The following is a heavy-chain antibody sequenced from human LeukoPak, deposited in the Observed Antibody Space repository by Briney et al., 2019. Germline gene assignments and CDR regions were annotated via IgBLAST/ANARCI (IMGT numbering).Heavy chain of an antibody. Sequence: LETLSLTCAVYGGSFSGYYWSWIRQPPGKGLEWIGEINHSGSTNYNPSLKSRVTISVDTSKNQFSLKLTSVTAADTAVYYCARGGGWVDYWGQGALVTVSS. V-gene: IGHV4-34*01. CDR2: INHSGST. D-gene: IGHD3-16*01. CDR1: GGSFSGYY. CDR3: ARGGGWVDY. J-gene: IGHJ4*02.